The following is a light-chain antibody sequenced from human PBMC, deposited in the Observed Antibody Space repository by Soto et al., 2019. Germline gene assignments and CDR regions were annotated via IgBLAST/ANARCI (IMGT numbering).Light chain of an antibody. Sequence: DIVMTQSPDSMAVSLGERATINCRSSQNVLSRSNNKNYLAWYQQKPGQPPKLLIYWASTRESGVPDRFSGSGSGTGFTLTISSLQAEDVAVYYCQHYYTTPLTFGGGTKVDIK. CDR1: QNVLSRSNNKNY. V-gene: IGKV4-1*01. CDR3: QHYYTTPLT. J-gene: IGKJ4*01. CDR2: WAS.